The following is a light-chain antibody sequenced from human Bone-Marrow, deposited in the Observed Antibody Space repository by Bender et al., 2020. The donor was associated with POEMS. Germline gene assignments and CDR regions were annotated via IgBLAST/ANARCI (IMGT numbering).Light chain of an antibody. Sequence: QSALTQPASVSGSPGQSITISCTGTSSDVGAYNLVSWYQHHPGKAPKLMIYEDSKRPSGVSIRFSGSKSGNTASLTISGLQADDAATYYCTSYASISTVFGGGTKVTVL. CDR1: SSDVGAYNL. CDR2: EDS. V-gene: IGLV2-14*02. J-gene: IGLJ3*02. CDR3: TSYASISTV.